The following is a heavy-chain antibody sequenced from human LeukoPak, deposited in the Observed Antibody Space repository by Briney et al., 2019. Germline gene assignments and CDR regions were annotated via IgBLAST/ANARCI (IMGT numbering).Heavy chain of an antibody. CDR2: ISGDGSTT. CDR3: ARDPRNKGFDP. J-gene: IGHJ5*02. Sequence: GGSLRLSCAASGFTLSYYWMRWVRQGPGKGLVWVSTISGDGSTTHYADSVKGRFTISRDNAKNTLYLEMNSLRAEDTAVYYCARDPRNKGFDPWGQGTLVTVSS. CDR1: GFTLSYYW. V-gene: IGHV3-74*01. D-gene: IGHD1/OR15-1a*01.